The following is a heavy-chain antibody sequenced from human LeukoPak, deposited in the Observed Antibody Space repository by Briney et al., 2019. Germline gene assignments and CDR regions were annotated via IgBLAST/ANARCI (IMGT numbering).Heavy chain of an antibody. CDR3: AARGIAAAPGNY. CDR1: GGSFSGYY. V-gene: IGHV4-34*01. CDR2: INHSGST. D-gene: IGHD6-13*01. Sequence: KPSETLSLTCAVYGGSFSGYYWSWIRQPPGKGLEWIGEINHSGSTNYNPSLKSRVTISVDTSKNQFSLKLRSVTAADTAVYYCAARGIAAAPGNYWGQGTLVTVSS. J-gene: IGHJ4*02.